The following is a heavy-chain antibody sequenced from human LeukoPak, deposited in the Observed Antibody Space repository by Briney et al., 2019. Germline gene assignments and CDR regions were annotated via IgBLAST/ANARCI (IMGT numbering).Heavy chain of an antibody. Sequence: GGSLRLSCAASGFTFSAYEMNWVRQAPGKGLEWVSYISSSGSTISYADSVKGRFTISRDNAKNSLYLQMNSLRAEDTAVYFCAREGALTVTKDAFDIWGQGTMVTVSS. CDR1: GFTFSAYE. V-gene: IGHV3-48*03. CDR3: AREGALTVTKDAFDI. D-gene: IGHD4-17*01. CDR2: ISSSGSTI. J-gene: IGHJ3*02.